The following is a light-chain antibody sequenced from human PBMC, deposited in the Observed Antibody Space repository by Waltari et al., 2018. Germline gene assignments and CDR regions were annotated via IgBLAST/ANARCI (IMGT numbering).Light chain of an antibody. V-gene: IGLV2-11*01. J-gene: IGLJ1*01. CDR1: SSAVGGYNY. CDR3: CSYAGSYTFGV. Sequence: QSALTQPRSVSGSPGPSVTISCTGPSSAVGGYNYVSWYQQHPGKAPKLMIYDVSTRPSGVPDRFSGSKSGNTASLTISGLQAEDEADYYCCSYAGSYTFGVFGTGTKVTVL. CDR2: DVS.